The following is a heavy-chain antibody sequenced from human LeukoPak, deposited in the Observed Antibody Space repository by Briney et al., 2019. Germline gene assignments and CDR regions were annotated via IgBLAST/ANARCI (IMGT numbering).Heavy chain of an antibody. Sequence: GGSLRLSCAASGFTFSSYAMSWVRQAPGKGLEWVSAISGSGGSTYYADSVKGRFTISRDNSKNTLYLQMNSLRAEDTAVYYCAKHGDYFYYYYYMDVWGKGTTVTVSS. CDR3: AKHGDYFYYYYYMDV. D-gene: IGHD4-17*01. CDR1: GFTFSSYA. V-gene: IGHV3-23*01. J-gene: IGHJ6*03. CDR2: ISGSGGST.